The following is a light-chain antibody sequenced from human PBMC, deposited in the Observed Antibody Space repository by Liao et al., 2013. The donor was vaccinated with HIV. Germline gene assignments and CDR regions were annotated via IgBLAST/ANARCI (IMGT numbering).Light chain of an antibody. CDR1: TLGSKN. Sequence: SYVLTQPPSVSVAPGKTATITCGGNTLGSKNVQWYQQKSGQAPVLVIYYDGERPSGIPERFSASTSGNTATLTISGTQALDEADYFCQSWDSSADVMFGGGTKLTVL. CDR2: YDG. V-gene: IGLV3-21*01. J-gene: IGLJ3*02. CDR3: QSWDSSADVM.